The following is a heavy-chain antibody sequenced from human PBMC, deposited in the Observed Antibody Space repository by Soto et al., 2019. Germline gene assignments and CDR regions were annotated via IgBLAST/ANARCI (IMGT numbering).Heavy chain of an antibody. CDR3: AVLWFGELLYNDFDI. D-gene: IGHD3-10*01. CDR1: GFTFSSYS. V-gene: IGHV3-21*01. J-gene: IGHJ3*02. Sequence: EVQLVESGGGLVKPGGSLRLSCAASGFTFSSYSMNWVRQAPGKGLEWVSSISSSSSYIYYADSVKGRFTISRDNAKNSLYLQMNSLRAEDTAVYYCAVLWFGELLYNDFDIWGQGTMVTVSS. CDR2: ISSSSSYI.